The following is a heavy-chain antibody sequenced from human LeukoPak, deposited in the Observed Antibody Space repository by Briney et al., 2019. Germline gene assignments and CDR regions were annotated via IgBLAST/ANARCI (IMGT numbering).Heavy chain of an antibody. CDR2: IYPGDSDT. D-gene: IGHD3-16*02. CDR1: GYSFTSYW. V-gene: IGHV5-51*01. J-gene: IGHJ5*02. CDR3: ARLRGGDYDYVWGTYRYLWFGP. Sequence: GESLKISCKGSGYSFTSYWIGWVRQMAGKGLEWIGIIYPGDSDTRYSPSFQGQVTISADKSISTAYLQWSSLKASDTAMYYCARLRGGDYDYVWGTYRYLWFGPWGQGTLVTVSS.